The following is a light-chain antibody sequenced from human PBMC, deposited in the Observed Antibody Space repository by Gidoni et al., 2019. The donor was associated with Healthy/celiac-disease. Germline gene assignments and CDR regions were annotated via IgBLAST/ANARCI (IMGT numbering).Light chain of an antibody. J-gene: IGKJ3*01. CDR2: AAS. V-gene: IGKV1-9*01. Sequence: DIQLTQSLSFLSASVGDRVTITCRASQGISSYLAWYQQKPGKAPKLLIYAASTLQSGVPSRFSGSGSGTEFTLTISSLQPEDFATYYCQQLNSYPLFTFGPGTKVDIK. CDR1: QGISSY. CDR3: QQLNSYPLFT.